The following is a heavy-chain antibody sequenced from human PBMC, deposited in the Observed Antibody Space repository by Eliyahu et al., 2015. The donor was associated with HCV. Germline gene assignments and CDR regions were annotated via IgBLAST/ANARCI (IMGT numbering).Heavy chain of an antibody. Sequence: EVQLVESGGGLVQPGGSLRLSCAASGFTFXXYSMNWVRQAPGKGLEWVSYISSSSSTIYYADSVKGRFTISRDNAKNSLYLQMNSLRAEDTAVYYCARDQRPFDYDWGDPDYWGQGTLVTVSS. CDR3: ARDQRPFDYDWGDPDY. CDR2: ISSSSSTI. D-gene: IGHD3-16*01. V-gene: IGHV3-48*01. CDR1: GFTFXXYS. J-gene: IGHJ4*02.